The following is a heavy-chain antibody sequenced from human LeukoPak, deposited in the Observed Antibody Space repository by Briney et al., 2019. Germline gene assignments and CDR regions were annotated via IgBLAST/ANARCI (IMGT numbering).Heavy chain of an antibody. CDR3: AKGVKIVSGKYFFDY. Sequence: GGSLRLSCAASGFTVSDNHMTWVRQAPGKGLECVSVIFGGGDTHYADSVKGRFTISRDSSKNTLYLQMNSLRVEDTAVYYCAKGVKIVSGKYFFDYWGQGTLVTVSS. D-gene: IGHD5/OR15-5a*01. CDR2: IFGGGDT. J-gene: IGHJ4*02. CDR1: GFTVSDNH. V-gene: IGHV3-66*01.